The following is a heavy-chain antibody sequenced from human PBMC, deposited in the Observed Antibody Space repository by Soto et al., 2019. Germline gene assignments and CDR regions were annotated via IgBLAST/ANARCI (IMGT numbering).Heavy chain of an antibody. CDR1: GFTFSSYA. V-gene: IGHV3-23*01. D-gene: IGHD3-10*01. CDR3: AKEVYYYGSGSYIWFDP. J-gene: IGHJ5*02. CDR2: ISGSGGST. Sequence: EVQLLESGGGLVQPGGSLRLSCAASGFTFSSYAMSWVRQAPGKGLGWVSAISGSGGSTYYADSVKGRFTISRDNSKNTLYLQMNSLRAEDTAVYYCAKEVYYYGSGSYIWFDPWGQGTLVTVSS.